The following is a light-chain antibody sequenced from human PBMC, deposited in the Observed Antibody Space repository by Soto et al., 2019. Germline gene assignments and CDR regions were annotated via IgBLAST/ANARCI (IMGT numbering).Light chain of an antibody. CDR2: AAA. CDR1: HIISNW. CDR3: QQANSCPLT. V-gene: IGKV1-12*01. Sequence: DIQMTQSPSSVSASVGDRVTITCRASHIISNWLAWYQQKPGKDPKLLIHAAASSQNGVPSRFSGSESGTDFTFAISSLEPDDVASYYCQQANSCPLTFGGGTKVEIK. J-gene: IGKJ4*01.